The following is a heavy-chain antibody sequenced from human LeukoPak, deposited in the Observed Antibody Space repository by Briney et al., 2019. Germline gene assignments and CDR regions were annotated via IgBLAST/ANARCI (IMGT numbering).Heavy chain of an antibody. CDR2: INPNSGGT. V-gene: IGHV1-2*02. CDR3: ARESPQNFRHGMDV. D-gene: IGHD3-3*01. Sequence: ASVKVSCKASGYTFTGYYMHWVRQAPGQGLEWMGWINPNSGGTNYAQKFQGRVTMTRDTSISTAYMELSRLRSDDTAVYYCARESPQNFRHGMDVWGQGTTVTVFS. CDR1: GYTFTGYY. J-gene: IGHJ6*02.